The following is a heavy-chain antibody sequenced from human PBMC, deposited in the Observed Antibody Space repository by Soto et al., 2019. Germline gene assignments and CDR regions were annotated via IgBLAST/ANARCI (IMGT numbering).Heavy chain of an antibody. CDR2: ISSSNTYI. D-gene: IGHD3-10*01. J-gene: IGHJ4*02. V-gene: IGHV3-21*04. Sequence: KPGGSLRLSCTGSGFNFGGYTINWVRQAPGKGLEWVSSISSSNTYIFYADIVQGRFIISRDNTKNSVYLQINRLRTEDTALYYCASAMTMGWSPKGYWGQGTPVTVSS. CDR3: ASAMTMGWSPKGY. CDR1: GFNFGGYT.